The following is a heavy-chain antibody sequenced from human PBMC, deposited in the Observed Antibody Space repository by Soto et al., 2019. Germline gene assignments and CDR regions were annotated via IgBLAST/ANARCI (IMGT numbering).Heavy chain of an antibody. D-gene: IGHD3-3*01. J-gene: IGHJ5*02. V-gene: IGHV3-23*01. CDR1: GFTFSSYA. CDR2: IRGSGGST. Sequence: GGSLRLSCAASGFTFSSYAMSWVRQAPGKGLEWVSAIRGSGGSTYYADSVKGRFTISRDNSKNTLYLQMNSLRAEDTAVYYCAKEPPYYDFWSGGGDWFDPWGQGTLVTVSS. CDR3: AKEPPYYDFWSGGGDWFDP.